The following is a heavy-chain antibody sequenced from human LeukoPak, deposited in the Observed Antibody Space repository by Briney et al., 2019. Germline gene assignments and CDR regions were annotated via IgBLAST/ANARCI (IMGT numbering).Heavy chain of an antibody. J-gene: IGHJ4*02. CDR2: INSGSGDT. CDR1: GYTFTAYY. CDR3: VREARAAADY. V-gene: IGHV1-2*02. D-gene: IGHD2-15*01. Sequence: ASVKVSCKASGYTFTAYYMHWVRQAPGQGLEWVGWINSGSGDTNYAQRFQGRDTVTRDTSISTTYMEVYNLKSDDTAVYYCVREARAAADYWGQGTLVTVSS.